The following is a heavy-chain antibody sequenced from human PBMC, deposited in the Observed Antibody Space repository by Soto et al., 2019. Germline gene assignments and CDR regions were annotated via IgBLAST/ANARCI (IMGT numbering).Heavy chain of an antibody. V-gene: IGHV4-4*02. Sequence: SEALSLTCAVSGVSISSGNWWTWVRQTPQRGLEYIGEIFHDGTANYYPSFERRVAISVDTSKNQFSLKLTSVTAADTAIYFCARLVYDTRLNYMYFDFWGQGTLVTVSS. J-gene: IGHJ4*02. CDR1: GVSISSGNW. D-gene: IGHD3-10*01. CDR3: ARLVYDTRLNYMYFDF. CDR2: IFHDGTA.